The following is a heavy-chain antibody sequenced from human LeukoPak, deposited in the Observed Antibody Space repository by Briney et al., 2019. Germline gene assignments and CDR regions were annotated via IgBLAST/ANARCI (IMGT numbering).Heavy chain of an antibody. V-gene: IGHV1-46*01. Sequence: GASVKVSCKASGYTFTSYYMHWVRQAPGQGLEWMGIINPSGGSTSYAQKFQGRVTMTRDTSTSTVYMELSSLRSEDTAVYYCASSHSSPDYYYSYRDVGGKGTTVTVPS. CDR3: ASSHSSPDYYYSYRDV. CDR1: GYTFTSYY. D-gene: IGHD6-13*01. CDR2: INPSGGST. J-gene: IGHJ6*03.